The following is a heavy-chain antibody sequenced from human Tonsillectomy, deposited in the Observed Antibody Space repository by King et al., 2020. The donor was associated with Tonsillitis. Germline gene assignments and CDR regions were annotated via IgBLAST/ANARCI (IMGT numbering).Heavy chain of an antibody. CDR1: GYTFTHYH. CDR2: IDCNSGST. CDR3: SRETWVYGS. J-gene: IGHJ5*02. V-gene: IGHV1-2*02. Sequence: VHLVQSGTEVKVPGASVTVSCKASGYTFTHYHIHWIRQAPGQGLEWMGWIDCNSGSTNYAQNLQGRVTLNRDTSTNTAYMDLRSLRSDDTAIYYCSRETWVYGSWGQGTLVTVSS. D-gene: IGHD5-24*01.